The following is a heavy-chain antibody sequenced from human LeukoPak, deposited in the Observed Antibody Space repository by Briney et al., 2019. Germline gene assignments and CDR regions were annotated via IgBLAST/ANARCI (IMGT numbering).Heavy chain of an antibody. Sequence: QPGGSLRLSCAASGFTFSSYSMNWVRQAPGKGLEWVSYISSSSSTIYYADSVKGRFTISRDNAKNSLYLQMNSLRAEDTAVYYCARDRRDDYGGNPYFDYWGQGTLVTVSS. V-gene: IGHV3-48*01. CDR1: GFTFSSYS. D-gene: IGHD4-23*01. CDR2: ISSSSSTI. J-gene: IGHJ4*02. CDR3: ARDRRDDYGGNPYFDY.